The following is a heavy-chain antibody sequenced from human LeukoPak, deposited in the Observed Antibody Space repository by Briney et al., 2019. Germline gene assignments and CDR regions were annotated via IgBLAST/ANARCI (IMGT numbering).Heavy chain of an antibody. D-gene: IGHD3-22*01. CDR2: INPNSGGT. J-gene: IGHJ5*02. Sequence: ASVTVSCKASGYTFTGYYMHWVRQAPGQGLEWMGWINPNSGGTNYAQKFQGRVTMTRDTSISTAYMELSRLRSDDTAVYYCARDRYGSGSAAGFDPWGQGTLVTVSS. CDR1: GYTFTGYY. V-gene: IGHV1-2*02. CDR3: ARDRYGSGSAAGFDP.